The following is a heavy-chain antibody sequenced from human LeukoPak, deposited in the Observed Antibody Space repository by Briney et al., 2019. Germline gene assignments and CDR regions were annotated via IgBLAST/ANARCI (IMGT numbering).Heavy chain of an antibody. CDR1: GATFSSEA. CDR2: IIPIFGRT. CDR3: ARGETILNWFDP. J-gene: IGHJ5*02. Sequence: AASVKVSCKTSGATFSSEAFIWVRQAPGQGLEWMGGIIPIFGRTDYAQKFQDIVTITADESTSTVYMELSSLRSEDTAVYYCARGETILNWFDPWGQGTLVTVSS. D-gene: IGHD1-1*01. V-gene: IGHV1-69*13.